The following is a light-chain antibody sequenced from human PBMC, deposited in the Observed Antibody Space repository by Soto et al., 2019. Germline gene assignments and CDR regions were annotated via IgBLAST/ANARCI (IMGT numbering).Light chain of an antibody. J-gene: IGKJ1*01. CDR2: AAS. Sequence: DIQMTQSPSSLSASVGDRVTITVLASQSISSYLNWYQQKPGKAPKLLIYAASSLQSGVPSRFSGSGSGTEFTLTISCLQSEDFATYYCQQSYSSPPTFGQGTKVDI. CDR3: QQSYSSPPT. V-gene: IGKV1-39*01. CDR1: QSISSY.